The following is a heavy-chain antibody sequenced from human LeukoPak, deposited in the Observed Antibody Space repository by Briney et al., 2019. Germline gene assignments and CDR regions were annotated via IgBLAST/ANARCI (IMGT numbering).Heavy chain of an antibody. J-gene: IGHJ4*02. CDR3: ATDQRYAFDY. D-gene: IGHD3-9*01. Sequence: GSLRLSCAASKFTFSDYSMSWVRQAPGKGLEWISNIRTTAEGAKYAYYADSVKGRVTISRDDGKNTLYLHMNSLRDDDTAVYYCATDQRYAFDYWGQGILVTVSS. CDR1: KFTFSDYS. CDR2: IRTTAEGAKYA. V-gene: IGHV3-48*02.